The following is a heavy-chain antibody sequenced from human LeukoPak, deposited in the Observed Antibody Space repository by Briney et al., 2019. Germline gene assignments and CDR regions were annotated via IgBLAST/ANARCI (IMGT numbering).Heavy chain of an antibody. CDR2: ISYGGAT. CDR1: NGSISTYY. V-gene: IGHV4-59*08. D-gene: IGHD1-26*01. J-gene: IGHJ4*02. CDR3: ARHGGTLDYFDS. Sequence: SETLSLTYSVSNGSISTYYCSWIRQSPGKGLEWIGYISYGGATTYNPSLKRRVTISVDSPKNHFSLRLTSLTAADTALYYCARHGGTLDYFDSWGPGSLVTVSS.